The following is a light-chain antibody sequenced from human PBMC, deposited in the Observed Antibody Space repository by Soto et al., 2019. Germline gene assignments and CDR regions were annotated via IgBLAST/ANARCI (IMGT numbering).Light chain of an antibody. V-gene: IGKV3-11*01. Sequence: EIVLTQSPATLSLSPGERATLSCRASQSVSTYLAWYQQRPGQAPRLLIYDASSRATGIPDRFSGSGSGTEFTLTISSLQSEDFAVYYCQQYNNWPPITFGQGTRLEI. CDR2: DAS. CDR3: QQYNNWPPIT. J-gene: IGKJ5*01. CDR1: QSVSTY.